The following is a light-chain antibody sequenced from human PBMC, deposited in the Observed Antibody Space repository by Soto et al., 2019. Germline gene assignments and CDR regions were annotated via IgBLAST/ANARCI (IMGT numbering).Light chain of an antibody. V-gene: IGKV3-20*01. J-gene: IGKJ5*01. Sequence: EIVLTQSPGTLSLSPGERDTISCRASRRVSSTYLAWYQQRPGQAPRLLIYGASSRASDIPDRFSGSGSGTDFTLTISRLEPEDFAVYFCQQFGGSPPVTFGQGTRLEIK. CDR2: GAS. CDR1: RRVSSTY. CDR3: QQFGGSPPVT.